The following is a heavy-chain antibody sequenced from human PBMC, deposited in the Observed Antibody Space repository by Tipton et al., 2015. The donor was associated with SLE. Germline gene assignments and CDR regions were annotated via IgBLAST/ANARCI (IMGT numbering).Heavy chain of an antibody. CDR1: GGSISSHY. D-gene: IGHD3-10*01. Sequence: LRLSCTVSGGSISSHYWSWIRQPPGKGLEWIGYIYYSGSTNYNPSLKSRVTISVDTSKNQFSLKLSSVTAADPAVYYCARDGDGGSGSYDAFDIWGQGTMVTVSS. V-gene: IGHV4-59*11. CDR2: IYYSGST. J-gene: IGHJ3*02. CDR3: ARDGDGGSGSYDAFDI.